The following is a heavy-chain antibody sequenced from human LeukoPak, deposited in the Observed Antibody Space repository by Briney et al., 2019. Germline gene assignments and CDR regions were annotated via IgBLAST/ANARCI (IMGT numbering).Heavy chain of an antibody. Sequence: GASVKVSCKASGYTFTNYYMHWVRQAPGQGLEWMGMIDPSGGTTNYAQKFQGRVTITTDESTSTAYMELSSLRSEDTAVYYCASPSGSYPNFDYWGQGTLVTVSS. CDR1: GYTFTNYY. J-gene: IGHJ4*02. CDR3: ASPSGSYPNFDY. V-gene: IGHV1-46*01. CDR2: IDPSGGTT. D-gene: IGHD1-26*01.